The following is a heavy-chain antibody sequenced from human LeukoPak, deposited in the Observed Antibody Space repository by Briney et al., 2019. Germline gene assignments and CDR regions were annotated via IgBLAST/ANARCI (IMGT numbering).Heavy chain of an antibody. CDR1: GYTFTSYD. CDR2: MNPNSGNT. V-gene: IGHV1-8*03. CDR3: ARGGPKRSDGYNPEFDY. J-gene: IGHJ4*02. D-gene: IGHD5-24*01. Sequence: ASVKVSCKASGYTFTSYDINWVRQATGQGLEWMGWMNPNSGNTGYAQKFQGRVTITRNTSISTAYMELSSLRSEDTAVYYCARGGPKRSDGYNPEFDYWGQGTLVTVSS.